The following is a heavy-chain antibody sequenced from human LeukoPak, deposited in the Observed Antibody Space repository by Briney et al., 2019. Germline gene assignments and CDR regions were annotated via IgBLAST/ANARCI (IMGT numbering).Heavy chain of an antibody. CDR2: IWYDGSNK. D-gene: IGHD4/OR15-4a*01. CDR3: ARDLVNAMVNWFDP. Sequence: GGSLRLSCAASGFTVSNYGMHWVRQAPGKGLEWVAVIWYDGSNKYYADSVKGRFTISRDNSKNTLYLQMNGLRAEDTAVYYCARDLVNAMVNWFDPWGQGTLVTVSS. V-gene: IGHV3-33*01. J-gene: IGHJ5*02. CDR1: GFTVSNYG.